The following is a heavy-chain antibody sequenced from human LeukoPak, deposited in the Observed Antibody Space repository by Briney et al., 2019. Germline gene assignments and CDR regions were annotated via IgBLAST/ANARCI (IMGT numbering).Heavy chain of an antibody. D-gene: IGHD3-3*01. Sequence: SETLSLTCAVYGGSFSGYYWSWIRQPPGKGLEWIGEINPSRNTNYNPSLKSRVTISVDTSKKQFSLKLSSVTAADTAVYYCARRYDFWSGYPPPLDYWGQGTLVTVSS. J-gene: IGHJ4*02. CDR1: GGSFSGYY. V-gene: IGHV4-34*01. CDR2: INPSRNT. CDR3: ARRYDFWSGYPPPLDY.